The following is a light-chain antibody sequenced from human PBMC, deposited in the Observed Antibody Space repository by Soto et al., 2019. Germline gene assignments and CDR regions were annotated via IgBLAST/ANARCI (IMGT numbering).Light chain of an antibody. CDR1: SGDVGGYKY. CDR2: EVS. J-gene: IGLJ2*01. CDR3: SAYAHTNTLV. V-gene: IGLV2-8*01. Sequence: QSALTQPPSTSGSPGQSVTISCTGTSGDVGGYKYVSWYQQHPGKAPKLMIYEVSKRPSGVPDRFSGSKSGNTASLTVSELQAEDEADYYCSAYAHTNTLVFGGGTKLTVL.